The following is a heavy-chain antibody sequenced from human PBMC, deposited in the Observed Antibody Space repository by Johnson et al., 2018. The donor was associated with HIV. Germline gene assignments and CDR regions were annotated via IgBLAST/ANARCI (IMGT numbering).Heavy chain of an antibody. D-gene: IGHD3-22*01. V-gene: IGHV3-33*03. CDR1: GLSFSNFG. Sequence: QVQLVESGGGVVQPGKSLTLSCVGSGLSFSNFGIHWVRQAPGKGPEWVAVISFDGNLKKYADSVKGRFTISRDNSKNTLYLQMNSLRAEDTAVYYCAMGGNYYDSRGGGAFDIWGQGTMVTVSS. CDR2: ISFDGNLK. J-gene: IGHJ3*02. CDR3: AMGGNYYDSRGGGAFDI.